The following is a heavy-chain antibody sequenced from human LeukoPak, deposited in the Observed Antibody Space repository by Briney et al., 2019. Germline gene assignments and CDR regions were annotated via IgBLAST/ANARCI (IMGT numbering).Heavy chain of an antibody. CDR2: VYYSGST. J-gene: IGHJ3*02. D-gene: IGHD2-2*01. Sequence: PSETLSLTCTVSGGSISTYHWSWIRQPPGKGPEWIGYVYYSGSTDYSPSLKSRATISVDTSKNQFSLKLSSVTAADTAVYYCATWGYCSSTSCYFSAFDIWGQGTMVTVSS. CDR1: GGSISTYH. V-gene: IGHV4-59*01. CDR3: ATWGYCSSTSCYFSAFDI.